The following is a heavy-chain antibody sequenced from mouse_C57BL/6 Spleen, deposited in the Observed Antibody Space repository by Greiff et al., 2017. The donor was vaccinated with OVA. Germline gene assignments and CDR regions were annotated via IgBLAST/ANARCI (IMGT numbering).Heavy chain of an antibody. D-gene: IGHD2-3*01. V-gene: IGHV1-80*01. CDR3: ARSYDGTAMDY. J-gene: IGHJ4*01. CDR2: IYPGDGDT. CDR1: GYAFSSYW. Sequence: VKLQESGAELVKPGASVKISCKASGYAFSSYWMNWVKQRPGKGLEWIGQIYPGDGDTNYNGKFKGKATLTADKSSSTAYMQLSSLTSEDSAVYFCARSYDGTAMDYWGQGTSVTVSS.